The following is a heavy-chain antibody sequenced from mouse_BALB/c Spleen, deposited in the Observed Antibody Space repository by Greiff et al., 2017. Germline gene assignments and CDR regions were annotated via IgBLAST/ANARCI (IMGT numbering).Heavy chain of an antibody. V-gene: IGHV3-2*02. D-gene: IGHD1-1*01. Sequence: VQLKESGPGLVKPSQSLSLTCTVTGYSITSDYAWNWIRQFPGNKLEWMGYISYSGSTSYNPSLKSRISITRDTSKNQFFLQLNSVTTEDTATYYCARYDYGSFMDYWGQGTSVTVSS. CDR3: ARYDYGSFMDY. J-gene: IGHJ4*01. CDR1: GYSITSDYA. CDR2: ISYSGST.